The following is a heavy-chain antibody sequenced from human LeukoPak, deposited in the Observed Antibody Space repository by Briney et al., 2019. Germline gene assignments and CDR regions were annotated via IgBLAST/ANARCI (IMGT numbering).Heavy chain of an antibody. CDR3: AKDESYQVAYDYVWGSPDY. V-gene: IGHV3-30*18. D-gene: IGHD3-16*01. Sequence: PGRSLRLSCAASGFTFSSYGMHWVRQAPGKGLEWVAVISYDGGNKYHADSVKGRFTISRDNSKNTLYLQMNSLRAEDTAVYYCAKDESYQVAYDYVWGSPDYWGQGTLVTVSS. J-gene: IGHJ4*02. CDR2: ISYDGGNK. CDR1: GFTFSSYG.